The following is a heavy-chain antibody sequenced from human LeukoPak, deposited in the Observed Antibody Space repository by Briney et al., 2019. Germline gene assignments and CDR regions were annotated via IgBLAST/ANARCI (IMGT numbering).Heavy chain of an antibody. CDR1: GGSIRSYY. Sequence: PSETLSLTCTVSGGSIRSYYWSWIRQPPGKGLEWIGYIYYSGSTNYNPSLKSRVTISVDTSKNQFSLKLSSVTAADTAVYYCASSALWFGNGGWFDPWGQGTLVTVSS. CDR3: ASSALWFGNGGWFDP. D-gene: IGHD3-10*01. J-gene: IGHJ5*02. CDR2: IYYSGST. V-gene: IGHV4-59*01.